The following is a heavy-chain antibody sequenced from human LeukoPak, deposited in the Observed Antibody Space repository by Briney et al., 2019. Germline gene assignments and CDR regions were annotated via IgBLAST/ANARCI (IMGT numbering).Heavy chain of an antibody. J-gene: IGHJ4*02. V-gene: IGHV4-4*07. D-gene: IGHD3-10*01. CDR1: GGSISSYY. CDR2: IYTSGST. Sequence: SETLSLTCTVSGGSISSYYWSWIRQPAGKGLEWIGRIYTSGSTNYNPSLKSRVTMSVDTSKNQFSLKLSSVTAADTGVYYCARDRQIGLLWFGESEYYFDYWGQGTLVTVSS. CDR3: ARDRQIGLLWFGESEYYFDY.